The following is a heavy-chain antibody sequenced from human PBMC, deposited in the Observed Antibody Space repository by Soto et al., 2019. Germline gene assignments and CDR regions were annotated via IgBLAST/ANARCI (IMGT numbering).Heavy chain of an antibody. D-gene: IGHD3-3*01. J-gene: IGHJ3*01. V-gene: IGHV3-23*01. CDR1: GFAFSTYG. Sequence: AVGSLRLSCAASGFAFSTYGMTWVRQAPGKGLEWVSALGGSGAATYYADSVKGRFTVSRDNFKNTLYLQMNSLRAGDTAVYYCAKTVFGFFGAFDLWGQGTMVTVSS. CDR3: AKTVFGFFGAFDL. CDR2: LGGSGAAT.